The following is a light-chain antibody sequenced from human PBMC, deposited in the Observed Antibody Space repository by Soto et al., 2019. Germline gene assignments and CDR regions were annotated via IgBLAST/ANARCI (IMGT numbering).Light chain of an antibody. CDR1: TANIGSNT. V-gene: IGLV1-44*01. CDR2: SND. CDR3: AAWDDSLNGWV. J-gene: IGLJ3*02. Sequence: QAVLTQAPSASGTPGQRVTLSCSGSTANIGSNTVTWYQQVPGTAPKLLIYSNDQRPSWVPDRFSGSKSGTSASLAIAGLQSEDEADYYCAAWDDSLNGWVFGGGTKLTVL.